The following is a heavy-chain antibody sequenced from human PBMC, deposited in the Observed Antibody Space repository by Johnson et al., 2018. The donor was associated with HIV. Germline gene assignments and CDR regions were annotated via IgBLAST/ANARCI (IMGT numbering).Heavy chain of an antibody. J-gene: IGHJ3*02. CDR2: IIRDATTA. CDR1: GFTFSAYW. D-gene: IGHD3-16*01. V-gene: IGHV3-74*02. Sequence: EVQLVESGGALVQPGGSLRLSCAASGFTFSAYWMHWVRQAPGQGLVWVSRIIRDATTAIHADSVKGRFTISRDNAKNTLYLQMDSLRAEDKAVYYCTTGLMSAFDMWGQGTMVTVSS. CDR3: TTGLMSAFDM.